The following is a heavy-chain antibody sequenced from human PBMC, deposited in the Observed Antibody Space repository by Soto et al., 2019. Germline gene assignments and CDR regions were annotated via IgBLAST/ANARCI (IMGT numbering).Heavy chain of an antibody. V-gene: IGHV3-23*01. CDR3: AKDGGYGSGSYYSDD. D-gene: IGHD3-10*01. Sequence: EVQLLESGGGLVQPGGSLRLSCAASGFTFSSYAMSWVRQAPGKGLEWVSTTSSSGGSTYYADSVKGRFTISRDNPKNTFYLQMNSLRAEDMAVYYCAKDGGYGSGSYYSDDWGQGTLVTVSS. CDR1: GFTFSSYA. CDR2: TSSSGGST. J-gene: IGHJ4*02.